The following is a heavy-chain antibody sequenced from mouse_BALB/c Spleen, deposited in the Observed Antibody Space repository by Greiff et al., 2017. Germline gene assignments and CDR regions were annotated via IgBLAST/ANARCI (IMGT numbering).Heavy chain of an antibody. J-gene: IGHJ3*01. Sequence: QVQLQQSGPGLVAPSQSLSITCTVSGFSLTSYDISWIRQPPGKGLEWLGVIWTGGGTNYNSAFMSRLSISKDNSKSQVFLKMNSLQTDDTAIYYCVRDGRYDGFAYWGQGTLVTVSA. V-gene: IGHV2-9-2*01. CDR3: VRDGRYDGFAY. CDR2: IWTGGGT. D-gene: IGHD2-14*01. CDR1: GFSLTSYD.